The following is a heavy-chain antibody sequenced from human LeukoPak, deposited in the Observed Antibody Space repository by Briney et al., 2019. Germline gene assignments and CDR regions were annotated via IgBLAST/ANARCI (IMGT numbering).Heavy chain of an antibody. Sequence: GGSLRLSCAASGFTFSSYSMNWVRQAPGKGLEWVSSISSSSSYMYYADSVKGRFTISRDNAKNSLYLQMNSLRAEDTAVYYCARGGSVGATFDYWGQGTLVTVSS. J-gene: IGHJ4*02. CDR2: ISSSSSYM. V-gene: IGHV3-21*01. D-gene: IGHD1-26*01. CDR3: ARGGSVGATFDY. CDR1: GFTFSSYS.